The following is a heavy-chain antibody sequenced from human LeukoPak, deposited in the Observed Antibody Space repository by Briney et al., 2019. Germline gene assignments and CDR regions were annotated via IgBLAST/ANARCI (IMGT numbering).Heavy chain of an antibody. Sequence: GGSLRLSCAASGFTFSGSAMHWVRQASGKGLEWVGRIRSKANSYATAYAASVKGRFTISRDDSKNTAYLQMNSLKTEDTAVYYCTRHPDYYDSRALDYWGQGTLVTVSS. CDR2: IRSKANSYAT. J-gene: IGHJ4*02. CDR3: TRHPDYYDSRALDY. V-gene: IGHV3-73*01. CDR1: GFTFSGSA. D-gene: IGHD3-22*01.